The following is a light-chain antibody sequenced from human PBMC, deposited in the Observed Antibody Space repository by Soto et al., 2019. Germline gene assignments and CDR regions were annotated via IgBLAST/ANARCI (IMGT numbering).Light chain of an antibody. CDR3: QQLNTYPVT. CDR2: AAS. Sequence: IQLTQSASSLSASVGDSVTITCRASQGVSRYLSWYQQKPGRAPILLISAASTLQSGVPARFSGSGSGTDFTLSITSLQPEDFATYYCQQLNTYPVTFGGGTKVEIK. CDR1: QGVSRY. V-gene: IGKV1-9*01. J-gene: IGKJ4*01.